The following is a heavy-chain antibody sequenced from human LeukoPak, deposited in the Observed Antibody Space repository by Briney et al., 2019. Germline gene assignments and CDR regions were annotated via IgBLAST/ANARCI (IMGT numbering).Heavy chain of an antibody. D-gene: IGHD3-22*01. CDR2: IYYSGST. J-gene: IGHJ4*02. V-gene: IGHV4-59*08. CDR1: GVSITSYY. Sequence: SETLSLTCTVSGVSITSYYWSWIRQPPGKGLEWIGYIYYSGSTNDNPSLKSRVTTSVDTSKNQFSLKLSSVTAADTAVYYCARRGYYYDSSHYYYFDYWGQGTLVTVSS. CDR3: ARRGYYYDSSHYYYFDY.